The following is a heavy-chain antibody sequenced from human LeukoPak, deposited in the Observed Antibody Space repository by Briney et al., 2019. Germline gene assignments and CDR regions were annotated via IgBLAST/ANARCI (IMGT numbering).Heavy chain of an antibody. D-gene: IGHD3-10*01. CDR2: IIPIFGTA. V-gene: IGHV1-69*05. J-gene: IGHJ6*03. CDR1: GGTFSSYA. Sequence: SVKVSCXASGGTFSSYAISWVRQAPGQGLEWMGGIIPIFGTANYAQKFQGRVTITTDESTSTAYMELSSLRSEDTAVYYCARVVRAFYYYYMDVWGKGTTVTVSS. CDR3: ARVVRAFYYYYMDV.